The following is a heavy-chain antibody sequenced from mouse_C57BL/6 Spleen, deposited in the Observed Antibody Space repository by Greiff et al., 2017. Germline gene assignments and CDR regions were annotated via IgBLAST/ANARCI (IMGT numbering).Heavy chain of an antibody. D-gene: IGHD1-1*01. J-gene: IGHJ2*01. Sequence: VQLQQSGAELVKPGASVKMSCKASGYTFTTYPIEWMKQNHGKSLEWIGNFHPYNDDTTYNEKFKGKATLNVEKSSSQVYLELSRLTSDDSAVYDCARRYYYGSSGYFDYWGQGTTLTVSS. CDR3: ARRYYYGSSGYFDY. CDR2: FHPYNDDT. V-gene: IGHV1-47*01. CDR1: GYTFTTYP.